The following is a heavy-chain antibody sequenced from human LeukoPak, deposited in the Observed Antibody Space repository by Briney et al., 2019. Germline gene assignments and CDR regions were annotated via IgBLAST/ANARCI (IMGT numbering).Heavy chain of an antibody. CDR1: GGSISSSNW. CDR2: IYHSGST. V-gene: IGHV4-4*02. D-gene: IGHD6-19*01. Sequence: SETLSLTCAVSGGSISSSNWWSWVRPPPGKGLEWIGQIYHSGSTNYNPSLKSRVTISVDTSKNQFSLKLSSVTAADTAVYYCARQGVYSSGWYPFDYWGQGTLVTVSS. CDR3: ARQGVYSSGWYPFDY. J-gene: IGHJ4*02.